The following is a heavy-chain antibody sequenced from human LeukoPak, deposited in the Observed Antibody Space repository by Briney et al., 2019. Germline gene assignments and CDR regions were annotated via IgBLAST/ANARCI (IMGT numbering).Heavy chain of an antibody. CDR3: ARDVYMGAPFDY. V-gene: IGHV1-2*02. Sequence: GASVTVSCKASGYTFTGYYMHWVRQAPGQGLEWMGWINPNSGGTNYAQKFQGRVTMTRDTSISTAYMELSRLRSDDTAVYYCARDVYMGAPFDYWGQGTLVTVSS. CDR1: GYTFTGYY. J-gene: IGHJ4*02. D-gene: IGHD1-26*01. CDR2: INPNSGGT.